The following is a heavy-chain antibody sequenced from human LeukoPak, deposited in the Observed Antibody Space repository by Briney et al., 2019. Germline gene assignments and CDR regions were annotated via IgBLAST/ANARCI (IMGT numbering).Heavy chain of an antibody. Sequence: GGSLRLSCAASGFTFSSCAMSWVRQVPGKGLEWLSTIAASGSWTYYAASVKGRFTISRDNSRGSLYLQMNSLRVEDTAIYFCAKDQTGDGFNSIWGQGARVTVSS. V-gene: IGHV3-23*01. D-gene: IGHD5-24*01. J-gene: IGHJ4*02. CDR2: IAASGSWT. CDR1: GFTFSSCA. CDR3: AKDQTGDGFNSI.